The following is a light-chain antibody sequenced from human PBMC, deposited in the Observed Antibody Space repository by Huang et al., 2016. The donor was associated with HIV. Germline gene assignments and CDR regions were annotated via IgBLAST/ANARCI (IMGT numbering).Light chain of an antibody. CDR3: QQTFSVPLT. CDR1: QSLYND. CDR2: SAS. J-gene: IGKJ4*01. Sequence: DLQMTQSPSSLSASVGDRVTITCRASQSLYNDLNWYQQKPGKAPNLLIYSASTLQSGVPPRFSGGVSGTVFTLTISNLQPEDYATYYCQQTFSVPLTFGGGTKVEIK. V-gene: IGKV1-39*01.